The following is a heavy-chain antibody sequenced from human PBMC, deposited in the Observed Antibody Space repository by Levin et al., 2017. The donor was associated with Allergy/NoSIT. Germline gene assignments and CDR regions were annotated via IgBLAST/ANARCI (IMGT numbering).Heavy chain of an antibody. V-gene: IGHV3-30-3*01. D-gene: IGHD6-19*01. Sequence: SCAASGFSFGGFQMHWVRQAPGKGLEWVAFISHDGSNKYDADSVKGRFTISRDNSRNTLYLQMNILRPEDTAVYYCARVKAVAGKADAFDTWGQGTMVTVSS. CDR3: ARVKAVAGKADAFDT. J-gene: IGHJ3*02. CDR1: GFSFGGFQ. CDR2: ISHDGSNK.